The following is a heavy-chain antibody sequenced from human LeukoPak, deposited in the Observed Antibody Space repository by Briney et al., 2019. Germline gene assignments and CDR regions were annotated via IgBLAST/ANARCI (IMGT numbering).Heavy chain of an antibody. V-gene: IGHV3-7*01. D-gene: IGHD3-10*01. CDR3: AKEYYYGSGSYYTPSY. J-gene: IGHJ4*02. CDR2: IKQDGSVK. Sequence: GGSLRLSCAASGFTLSIYWMTWVRQAPGKGLEWVANIKQDGSVKYYVDSVKGRFTISRDNAENSLYLQMNSLRAEDTAVYYCAKEYYYGSGSYYTPSYWGQGTLVTVSS. CDR1: GFTLSIYW.